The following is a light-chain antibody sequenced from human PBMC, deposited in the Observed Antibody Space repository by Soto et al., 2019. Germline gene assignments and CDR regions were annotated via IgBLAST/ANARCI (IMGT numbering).Light chain of an antibody. Sequence: QSVLTQPPSASGTPGQRVTISCSGSSSNIGSNPVNWYQQLPGTAPKLLIYNSNQRPSGVPDRSSGSKSGTSASLAISGLQPEDEADCYCAAWDDSLNGWVFGGGTKVTVL. J-gene: IGLJ3*02. CDR2: NSN. V-gene: IGLV1-44*01. CDR3: AAWDDSLNGWV. CDR1: SSNIGSNP.